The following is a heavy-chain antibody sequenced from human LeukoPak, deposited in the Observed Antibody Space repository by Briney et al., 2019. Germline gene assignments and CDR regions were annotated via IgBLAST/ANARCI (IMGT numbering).Heavy chain of an antibody. D-gene: IGHD6-25*01. Sequence: NPSETLSLTCAVSGYSISSGYYWGWIRQPPGKGLEWIGSIYHSGSTYYNPSLKSRVTISVDTSKNQFSLKLSSVTAADTAVYYCAREADYYMDVWGKGTTVTVSS. CDR2: IYHSGST. CDR3: AREADYYMDV. CDR1: GYSISSGYY. V-gene: IGHV4-38-2*02. J-gene: IGHJ6*03.